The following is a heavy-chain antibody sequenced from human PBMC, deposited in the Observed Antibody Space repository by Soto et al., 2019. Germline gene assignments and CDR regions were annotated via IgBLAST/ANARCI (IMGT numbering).Heavy chain of an antibody. Sequence: ETLSLTGAGYGGSFSGYYWSWIRQPPGKGLEWIGEINHSRSTNYNPSLKSRVTISVDTSKNQFSLKLSSVTAADTAVYYCARAWRDYYYGMDVWGQGTTVTVSS. V-gene: IGHV4-34*01. CDR2: INHSRST. CDR1: GGSFSGYY. CDR3: ARAWRDYYYGMDV. J-gene: IGHJ6*02.